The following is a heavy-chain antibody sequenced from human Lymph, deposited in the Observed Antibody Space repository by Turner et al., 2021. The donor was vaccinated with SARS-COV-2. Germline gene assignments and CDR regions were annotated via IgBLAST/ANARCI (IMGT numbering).Heavy chain of an antibody. Sequence: EVPLLESGGGFVQPGGSLRLSCSASGFTFTSYAMSWVRQAQGKGLEWDSSIRVRGGSTYDADSVKGRFTISRDNSKNTLYLQMNSLRAEDTAVYYCAKGVRGVIIPEAFDIWGQGTMVTISS. D-gene: IGHD3-10*01. V-gene: IGHV3-23*01. CDR2: IRVRGGST. CDR1: GFTFTSYA. CDR3: AKGVRGVIIPEAFDI. J-gene: IGHJ3*02.